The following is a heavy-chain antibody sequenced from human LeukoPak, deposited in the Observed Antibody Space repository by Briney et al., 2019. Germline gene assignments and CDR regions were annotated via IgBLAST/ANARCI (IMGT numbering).Heavy chain of an antibody. CDR1: GFTFSSYG. D-gene: IGHD7-27*01. J-gene: IGHJ4*02. V-gene: IGHV3-33*06. CDR3: AKESRMGKFDY. CDR2: IWYDGSNK. Sequence: PGGSLRLSCAASGFTFSSYGMHWVRQAPGKGLEWVAVIWYDGSNKYFADSVKGRFTISRDNSKNTLYLQMNSLRAEDTAVYYCAKESRMGKFDYWGQGTLVTVSS.